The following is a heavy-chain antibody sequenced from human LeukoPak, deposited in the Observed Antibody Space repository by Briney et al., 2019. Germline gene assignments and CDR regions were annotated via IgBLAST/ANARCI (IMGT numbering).Heavy chain of an antibody. CDR1: GYTFTSYG. D-gene: IGHD3-3*01. V-gene: IGHV1-18*01. J-gene: IGHJ6*03. Sequence: GASVKVSCKASGYTFTSYGISWVRQAPGQGLEWMGWISAYNGNTNYAQKLQGRVTMTTDTSTSTAYMELRSLRSDDTAVYYCARVCYDFWSGYNWYYYYYMDVWGQGTLVTVSS. CDR3: ARVCYDFWSGYNWYYYYYMDV. CDR2: ISAYNGNT.